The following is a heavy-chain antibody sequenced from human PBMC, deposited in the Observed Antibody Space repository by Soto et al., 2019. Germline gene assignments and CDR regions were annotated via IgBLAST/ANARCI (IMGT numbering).Heavy chain of an antibody. V-gene: IGHV1-3*01. CDR2: INAGNDNT. J-gene: IGHJ4*02. CDR1: GYTFTRYT. Sequence: ASVKVSCKASGYTFTRYTMYWVRQAPGQRLECMGWINAGNDNTKYSQKFQGRVTITRDTSASTAYMELSSLRSEDTAVYYCAKDRYGDYGGVDYWGQGTLVTVSS. D-gene: IGHD4-17*01. CDR3: AKDRYGDYGGVDY.